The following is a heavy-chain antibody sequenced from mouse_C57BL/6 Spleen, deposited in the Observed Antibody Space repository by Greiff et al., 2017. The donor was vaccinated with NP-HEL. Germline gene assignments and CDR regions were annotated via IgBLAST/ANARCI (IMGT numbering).Heavy chain of an antibody. Sequence: VQLKESGPELVKPGASVKIPCKASGYTFTDYNMDWVKQSHGKSLEWIGDINPNNGGTIYNQKFKGKATLTVDKSSSTAYMELRSLTSEDTAVYYCARTEMYFDVWGTGTTVTVSS. CDR2: INPNNGGT. CDR3: ARTEMYFDV. J-gene: IGHJ1*03. CDR1: GYTFTDYN. V-gene: IGHV1-18*01.